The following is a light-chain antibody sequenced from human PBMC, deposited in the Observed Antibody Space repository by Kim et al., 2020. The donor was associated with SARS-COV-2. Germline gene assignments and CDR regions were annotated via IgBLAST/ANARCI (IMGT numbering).Light chain of an antibody. Sequence: DIVMTQSPDSLAVSLGERATINCKSSQRVLYSSNNKDYLTWYQQKPGQPPKLLIYWASTRESGVPDRFSGSGSGTDFTLTISSLQAEDVAVYYCQQFYSTPNTFGQGTKVDIK. CDR3: QQFYSTPNT. J-gene: IGKJ1*01. CDR2: WAS. V-gene: IGKV4-1*01. CDR1: QRVLYSSNNKDY.